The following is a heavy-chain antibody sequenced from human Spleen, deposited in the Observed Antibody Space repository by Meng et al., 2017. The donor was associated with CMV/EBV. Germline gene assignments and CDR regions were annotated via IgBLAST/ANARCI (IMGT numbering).Heavy chain of an antibody. CDR2: ISSESSYI. CDR1: GSTFSGCA. CDR3: ARDHWSGRGFDM. Sequence: CATYGSTFSGCAIEWVRPAPGKGLEWVSSISSESSYIYYAKSAKDRFTISSDNAEKSLFLQMDSLRVEATAVFYCARDHWSGRGFDMWGQGTMVTVSS. V-gene: IGHV3-21*01. J-gene: IGHJ3*02. D-gene: IGHD2-8*02.